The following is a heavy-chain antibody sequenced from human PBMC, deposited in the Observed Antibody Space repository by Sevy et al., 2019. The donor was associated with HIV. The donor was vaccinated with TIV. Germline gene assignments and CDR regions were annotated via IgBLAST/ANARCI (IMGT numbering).Heavy chain of an antibody. CDR1: GFTLSSYG. D-gene: IGHD6-6*01. J-gene: IGHJ4*02. CDR2: IRYDGSNK. V-gene: IGHV3-30*02. Sequence: GGSLRLSCAASGFTLSSYGMHWVRQAPGKGLEWVAVIRYDGSNKYYADSVKGRFTISRDNSKNTLYLQMNSLRVEDTAVYYCAKDLTVRYSTSSGDFDYWGQGSLVTVSS. CDR3: AKDLTVRYSTSSGDFDY.